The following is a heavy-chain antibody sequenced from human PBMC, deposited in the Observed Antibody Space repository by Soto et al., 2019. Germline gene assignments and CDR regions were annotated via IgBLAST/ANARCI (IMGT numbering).Heavy chain of an antibody. CDR3: AKDAGYCSGGSCYYFDY. D-gene: IGHD2-15*01. V-gene: IGHV3-23*01. J-gene: IGHJ4*02. Sequence: GGSLRLSCAASGFTFSSYAMSWVRQAPGKGLEWVSAISGSGGSTYYADSVKGRFTISRDNSKNTLYLQMNSLRAEDTAVYYCAKDAGYCSGGSCYYFDYWGQGTLVTVSS. CDR2: ISGSGGST. CDR1: GFTFSSYA.